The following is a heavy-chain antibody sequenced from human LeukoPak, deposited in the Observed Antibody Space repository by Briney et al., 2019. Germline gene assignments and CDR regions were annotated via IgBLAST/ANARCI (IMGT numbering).Heavy chain of an antibody. V-gene: IGHV4-31*03. D-gene: IGHD5-18*01. CDR3: ARVVDTAPSYYFDY. Sequence: SETLSLTCTVSGGSIRSGYHYWSWIRQHPEKGLEWIGFIFYTGSTSFNPSLRSRVSISTDISENQFSLRLDSVTAADTAMYYCARVVDTAPSYYFDYWGQGIPVTVFS. CDR2: IFYTGST. J-gene: IGHJ4*02. CDR1: GGSIRSGYHY.